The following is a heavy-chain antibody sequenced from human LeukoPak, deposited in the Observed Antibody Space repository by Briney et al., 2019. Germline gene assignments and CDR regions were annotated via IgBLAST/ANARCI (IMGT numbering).Heavy chain of an antibody. J-gene: IGHJ4*02. V-gene: IGHV1-24*01. CDR2: FDPEDGET. CDR1: GYTLTELS. D-gene: IGHD1-26*01. CDR3: ATFGAIGASFDY. Sequence: ASVKVSCKVSGYTLTELSMHWVRQAPGKGLEWMGGFDPEDGETIYAQKFQGRVTMTEDTSTDTAYMELSSLRSEDTAAYYCATFGAIGASFDYWGQGTLVTVSS.